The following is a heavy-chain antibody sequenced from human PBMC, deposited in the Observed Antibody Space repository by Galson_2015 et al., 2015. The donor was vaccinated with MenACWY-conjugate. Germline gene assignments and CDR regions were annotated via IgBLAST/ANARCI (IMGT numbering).Heavy chain of an antibody. V-gene: IGHV1-69*04. J-gene: IGHJ4*02. CDR1: GSIFNNYA. Sequence: SVKVSCKASGSIFNNYAISWVRQAPGQGLEWVGRIIPFLGIPTYAQKFQGRVTITATKSTTTVYMELSSLTSEDTAVYYCARIGTTDCGCTSCFDYWGQGTLVTVSS. CDR2: IIPFLGIP. CDR3: ARIGTTDCGCTSCFDY. D-gene: IGHD2-2*01.